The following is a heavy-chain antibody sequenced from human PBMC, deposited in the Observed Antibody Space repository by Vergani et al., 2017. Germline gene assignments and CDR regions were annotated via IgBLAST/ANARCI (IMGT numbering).Heavy chain of an antibody. CDR1: AYSLSSGFF. CDR3: VRDKTYYDTLIGYAGYYFDS. Sequence: QVQLQESGPGLVRPSETLSLTCTVSAYSLSSGFFWGWIRQPPGKGLEWIGSMDYNGLAYYSPPLKSRVTISVDTPKNHFSLKLSSVTAADTAVYYCVRDKTYYDTLIGYAGYYFDSWGQGALVTVS. D-gene: IGHD3-9*01. V-gene: IGHV4-38-2*02. CDR2: MDYNGLA. J-gene: IGHJ4*02.